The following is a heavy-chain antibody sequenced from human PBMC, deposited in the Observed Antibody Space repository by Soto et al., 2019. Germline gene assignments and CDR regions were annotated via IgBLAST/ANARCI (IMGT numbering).Heavy chain of an antibody. CDR1: GGSISSSSYY. J-gene: IGHJ4*02. D-gene: IGHD1-1*01. Sequence: SETLSLTCTVCGGSISSSSYYWGWIRQPPGKGLEWIGEISHSGSTNFNPSLKRRVNMSVDTSKNQFSLNLSSVTAADTAVYFCARIKHNTGWTEIDSLGPETPLTISS. V-gene: IGHV4-39*01. CDR2: ISHSGST. CDR3: ARIKHNTGWTEIDS.